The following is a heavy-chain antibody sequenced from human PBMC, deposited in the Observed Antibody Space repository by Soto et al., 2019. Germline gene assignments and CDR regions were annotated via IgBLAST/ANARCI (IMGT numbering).Heavy chain of an antibody. D-gene: IGHD2-2*01. J-gene: IGHJ6*02. CDR1: GGSISSYY. CDR3: ERVNIVVVPSATSQQQKYYYCMDV. V-gene: IGHV4-59*01. CDR2: IYYSGST. Sequence: SETLSLTCTVSGGSISSYYWSWIRQPPGKGLEWIGYIYYSGSTNYNPSLKSRVTISVDTSKNQFSLKLSSVTGADTAVYYCERVNIVVVPSATSQQQKYYYCMDVWGQGTTVTVSS.